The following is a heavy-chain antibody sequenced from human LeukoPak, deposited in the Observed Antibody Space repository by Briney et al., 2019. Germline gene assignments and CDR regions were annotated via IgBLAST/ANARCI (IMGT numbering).Heavy chain of an antibody. Sequence: SETLSLTWTVSGGSISSYYWSWIRQPPGKGLEWIGYIYYSGSTNYNPSLKSRVTISVDTSKNQFSLKLSSVTAADTAVYYCARSGDYGYYFDIWGQGTMVTVSS. CDR1: GGSISSYY. J-gene: IGHJ3*02. CDR3: ARSGDYGYYFDI. V-gene: IGHV4-59*01. CDR2: IYYSGST. D-gene: IGHD4-17*01.